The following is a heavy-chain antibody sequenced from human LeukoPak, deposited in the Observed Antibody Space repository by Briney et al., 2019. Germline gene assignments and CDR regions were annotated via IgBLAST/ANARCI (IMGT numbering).Heavy chain of an antibody. CDR3: ARSSYYYDGSGLS. Sequence: SETLSLTCAVSGYSISSGYYWGWIWQPPGKGLEWIGGIYHSGSTYYSPSLKSRVTISVDTSKNQFSLKLSSVTAADTAVYYCARSSYYYDGSGLSWGQGMLVTVSS. D-gene: IGHD3-22*01. CDR2: IYHSGST. J-gene: IGHJ4*02. V-gene: IGHV4-38-2*01. CDR1: GYSISSGYY.